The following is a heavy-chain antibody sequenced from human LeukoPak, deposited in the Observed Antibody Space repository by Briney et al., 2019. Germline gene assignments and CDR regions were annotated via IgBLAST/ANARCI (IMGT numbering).Heavy chain of an antibody. D-gene: IGHD6-13*01. J-gene: IGHJ4*02. CDR2: INPSGGST. CDR3: FLAAAGIFDY. CDR1: GYTFTSYY. V-gene: IGHV1-46*01. Sequence: GVSVKVSCKASGYTFTSYYMHWVRQAPGQGLEWMVIINPSGGSTSYAQKFQGRVTMTTDTSTSTVYMELSSLRCEDTAVYYCFLAAAGIFDYWGQGTLVTVSS.